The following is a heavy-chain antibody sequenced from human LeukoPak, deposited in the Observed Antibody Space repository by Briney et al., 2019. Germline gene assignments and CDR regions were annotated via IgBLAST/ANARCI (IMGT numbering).Heavy chain of an antibody. V-gene: IGHV4-34*01. Sequence: SETLSLTCAVYGGSFSGYYWSWIRQPPGKGLEWIGEINHSGSTNYNPPLKSRVTISVDTSKNQFSLKLSSVTAADTAVYYCARGGGAAAGYYYYYGMDVWGQGTTVTVSS. D-gene: IGHD6-13*01. J-gene: IGHJ6*02. CDR3: ARGGGAAAGYYYYYGMDV. CDR1: GGSFSGYY. CDR2: INHSGST.